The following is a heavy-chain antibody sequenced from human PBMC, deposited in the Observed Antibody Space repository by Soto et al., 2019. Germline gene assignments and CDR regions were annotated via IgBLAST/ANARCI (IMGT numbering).Heavy chain of an antibody. Sequence: QVQLVESGGGVVQPGRSLRLSGGASGFTFSSYGMHWVRQAPGKGLEWVAGISYDGSYKYYADSVKGRCTISRDNSKNTLYVQMNSLRAEDTAVYYCATGQYCSGGSCYFNPSDYWGQGTLVTVSS. D-gene: IGHD2-15*01. CDR1: GFTFSSYG. CDR3: ATGQYCSGGSCYFNPSDY. CDR2: ISYDGSYK. J-gene: IGHJ4*02. V-gene: IGHV3-30*03.